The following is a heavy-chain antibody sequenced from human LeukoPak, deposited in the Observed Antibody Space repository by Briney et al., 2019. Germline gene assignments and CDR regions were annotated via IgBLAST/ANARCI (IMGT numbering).Heavy chain of an antibody. CDR3: AKIIQPGGY. J-gene: IGHJ4*02. V-gene: IGHV3-23*01. Sequence: PGGALRLSCEASGFTYNTYWMSWIRQAPGKGLEWVSAISGSGGSTYYADSVKGRFTISRDNSKNTLYLQMNSLRAEDTAVYYCAKIIQPGGYWGQGTLVTVSS. CDR1: GFTYNTYW. CDR2: ISGSGGST. D-gene: IGHD5-18*01.